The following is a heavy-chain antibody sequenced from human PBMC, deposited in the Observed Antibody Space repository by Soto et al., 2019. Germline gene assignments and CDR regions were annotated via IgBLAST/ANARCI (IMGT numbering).Heavy chain of an antibody. D-gene: IGHD1-1*01. Sequence: EVQLVESGGGLVKPGGSLRLSCAASGFTFSSYSMNWVRQAPGKGLEWVSSISSSSSYIYYADSVKGRFTISRDNAKNSLYLQMNSLRAEDTAVYYCASAVEMSTIYYFDYWGQGTLVTVSS. CDR3: ASAVEMSTIYYFDY. V-gene: IGHV3-21*01. J-gene: IGHJ4*02. CDR1: GFTFSSYS. CDR2: ISSSSSYI.